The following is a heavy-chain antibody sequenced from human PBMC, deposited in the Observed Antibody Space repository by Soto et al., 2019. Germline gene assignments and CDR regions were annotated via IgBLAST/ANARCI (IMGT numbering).Heavy chain of an antibody. CDR1: GGTFSSFINYP. D-gene: IGHD3-3*01. V-gene: IGHV1-69*06. CDR3: ARRDTSGFLRYFDN. Sequence: SVKVSCKSSGGTFSSFINYPINWVRQAPGQGLEWIGGIVPNVGTVNYAQKFRGKVTITADKSTGTAYMELSSLRSEDTALYYCARRDTSGFLRYFDNWGQGTQVTVYS. J-gene: IGHJ4*02. CDR2: IVPNVGTV.